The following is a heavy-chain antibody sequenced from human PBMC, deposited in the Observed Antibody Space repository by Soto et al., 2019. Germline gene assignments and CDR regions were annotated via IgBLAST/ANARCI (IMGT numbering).Heavy chain of an antibody. CDR1: GFSLTSPGMC. V-gene: IGHV2-70*13. Sequence: SGPPLVNPTETLTLTCTFSGFSLTSPGMCVSWIRQPPGKALEWLALIERDDDDKYYSTSLKTRLTISKDTRKNQVVLTMANMDPADTGTYYCARSIRGPRRFNGMDVFGQGT. CDR2: IERDDDDK. CDR3: ARSIRGPRRFNGMDV. D-gene: IGHD1-20*01. J-gene: IGHJ6*01.